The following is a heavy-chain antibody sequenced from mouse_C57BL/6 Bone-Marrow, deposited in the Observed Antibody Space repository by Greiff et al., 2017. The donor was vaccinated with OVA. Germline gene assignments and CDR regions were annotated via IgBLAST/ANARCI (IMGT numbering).Heavy chain of an antibody. Sequence: EVQLQQSGPELVKPGASVKMSCKASGYTFIDYNMHWVKQSHGKSLEWIGYINPNNGGTSYNQKFKGKATLTVNKSSSTAYMELRSLTSEDSAVYYCALTTVVAGDYFDYWGQGTTLTVSS. CDR1: GYTFIDYN. V-gene: IGHV1-22*01. D-gene: IGHD1-1*01. CDR3: ALTTVVAGDYFDY. J-gene: IGHJ2*01. CDR2: INPNNGGT.